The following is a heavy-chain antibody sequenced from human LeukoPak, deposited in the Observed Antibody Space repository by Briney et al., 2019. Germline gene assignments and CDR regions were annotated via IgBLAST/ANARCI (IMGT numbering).Heavy chain of an antibody. CDR3: ARDSAGNDY. V-gene: IGHV3-7*01. CDR1: GFTFSTYW. J-gene: IGHJ4*02. CDR2: IKQDGSEK. D-gene: IGHD6-13*01. Sequence: GGSLRLSCAASGFTFSTYWMSWVRQAPGKGLEWVANIKQDGSEKYYVDSVKGRFTISRDNAKNSLYLQMNSLRDEDTAMYYCARDSAGNDYWGQGTLVTVSS.